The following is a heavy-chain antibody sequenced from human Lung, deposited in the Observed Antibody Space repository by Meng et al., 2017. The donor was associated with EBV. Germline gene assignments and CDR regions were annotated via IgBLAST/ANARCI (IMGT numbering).Heavy chain of an antibody. CDR3: ARVSSGWDYFDY. CDR1: GGSVSSGGYY. J-gene: IGHJ4*02. Sequence: QGQMQDSAPGLGKPSQTPSLPCPVSGGSVSSGGYYWTWIRQHTGKGLEWFGHIYYSGSTFYNPSLKRRVIISIDTSKNQFSLNLRSVTAADTAVYYCARVSSGWDYFDYWGQGTLVTVSS. D-gene: IGHD6-19*01. V-gene: IGHV4-31*03. CDR2: IYYSGST.